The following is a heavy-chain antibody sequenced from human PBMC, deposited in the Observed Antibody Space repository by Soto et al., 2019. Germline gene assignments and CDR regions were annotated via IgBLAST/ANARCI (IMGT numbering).Heavy chain of an antibody. CDR2: ISYDGSNK. V-gene: IGHV3-30-3*01. Sequence: GSLRLSCAASGFTFSSYAMHWVRQAPGKGLEWVAVISYDGSNKYYADSVKGRFTISRDNSKNTLYLQMNSLRAEDTAVYYCARDREMATYTPAYWGQGTLVTVSS. J-gene: IGHJ4*02. D-gene: IGHD2-2*02. CDR3: ARDREMATYTPAY. CDR1: GFTFSSYA.